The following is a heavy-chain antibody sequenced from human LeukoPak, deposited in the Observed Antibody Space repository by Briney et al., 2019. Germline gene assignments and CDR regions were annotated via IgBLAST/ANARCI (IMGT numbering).Heavy chain of an antibody. Sequence: SETLSLTCTVSGGSISSSSYYWGWIRQPPGKGLERIGSIYYSGSTYYNLSLNSRVSISVDPSKTQFSLKLSSVTAADTAVYYCARELLNNAFDIWGQETMVTVSS. V-gene: IGHV4-39*02. CDR1: GGSISSSSYY. J-gene: IGHJ3*02. CDR2: IYYSGST. D-gene: IGHD3-10*01. CDR3: ARELLNNAFDI.